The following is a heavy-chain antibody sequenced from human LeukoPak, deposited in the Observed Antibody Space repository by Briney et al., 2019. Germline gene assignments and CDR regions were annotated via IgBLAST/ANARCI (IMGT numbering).Heavy chain of an antibody. CDR1: GYSFTGSW. J-gene: IGHJ3*01. D-gene: IGHD4-23*01. CDR3: ARRDSHFYGGTPRGTFDF. Sequence: GESLKISCQASGYSFTGSWIAWVRQMPGKGLEWLGTIYPGDSDTRYSPSFLGQVTISADTSTNTAYLQWSSLKASDTAIYYCARRDSHFYGGTPRGTFDFWGQGTMVTVSS. CDR2: IYPGDSDT. V-gene: IGHV5-51*01.